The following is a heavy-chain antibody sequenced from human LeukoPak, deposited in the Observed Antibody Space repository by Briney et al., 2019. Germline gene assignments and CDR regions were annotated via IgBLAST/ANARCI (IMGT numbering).Heavy chain of an antibody. D-gene: IGHD3-22*01. V-gene: IGHV4-34*09. CDR2: IYYSGTT. Sequence: PSETLSLTCAIYGGSFNDYYWSWIRQHPGKGLEWIGYIYYSGTTYYNPSLKSRVTISVDTSKNQFSLKLTSVTAADTAVYYCARVVIGYYDSSGYYLDYWGQGTLVTVSS. CDR3: ARVVIGYYDSSGYYLDY. CDR1: GGSFNDYY. J-gene: IGHJ4*02.